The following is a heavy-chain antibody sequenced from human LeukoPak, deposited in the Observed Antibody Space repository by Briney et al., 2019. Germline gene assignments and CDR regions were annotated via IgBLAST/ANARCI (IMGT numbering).Heavy chain of an antibody. CDR3: ARYYDSSGYYPGTAYFQH. CDR1: GGSFTDYY. V-gene: IGHV4-34*01. CDR2: INHSGST. J-gene: IGHJ1*01. Sequence: PSETLSLTCAVYGGSFTDYYWTWIRQPPGKGLEWIGEINHSGSTNYNPSLKSRVTISVDTSKDQFSLKLSSVTAADTAVYYCARYYDSSGYYPGTAYFQHWGQGTLVTVSS. D-gene: IGHD3-22*01.